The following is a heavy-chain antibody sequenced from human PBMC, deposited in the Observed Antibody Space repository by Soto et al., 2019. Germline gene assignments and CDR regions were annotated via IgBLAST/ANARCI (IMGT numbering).Heavy chain of an antibody. CDR1: GFTFSSYG. D-gene: IGHD1-26*01. Sequence: GGSLRLSCAASGFTFSSYGMHWVRQAPGKGLEWVAVISYDGSNKYYADSVKGRFTISRDNSKNTLYLQMNSLRAEDTAVYYCAKAQNSGSYRYYYYYGMDVWGQGTTVTVSS. J-gene: IGHJ6*02. CDR2: ISYDGSNK. CDR3: AKAQNSGSYRYYYYYGMDV. V-gene: IGHV3-30*18.